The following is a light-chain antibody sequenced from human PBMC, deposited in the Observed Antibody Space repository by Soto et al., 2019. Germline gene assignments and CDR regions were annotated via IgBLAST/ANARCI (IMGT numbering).Light chain of an antibody. V-gene: IGLV2-8*01. CDR1: STDVGEYNY. CDR3: SSFVGAPVI. CDR2: EVN. Sequence: QSALTQPPSASGSPGQSVTIPCAGTSTDVGEYNYVSWYQQHPGKVPKLIIFEVNKRPSGVPDRFSGSNSGDTASLTVSGLQAEDDADYYCSSFVGAPVIFGGGTKLTVL. J-gene: IGLJ2*01.